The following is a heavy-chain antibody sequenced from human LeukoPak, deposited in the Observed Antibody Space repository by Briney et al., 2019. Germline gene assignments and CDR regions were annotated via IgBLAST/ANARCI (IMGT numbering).Heavy chain of an antibody. CDR1: GGSISSYY. CDR2: IYYSGST. J-gene: IGHJ5*02. V-gene: IGHV4-59*01. CDR3: ARTVGITMVRGVIWWFDP. Sequence: TASETLSLTGTVSGGSISSYYWSWIRQPPGKGLKWIGYIYYSGSTNYNPSLKSRVTISVDTSKNQFSLKLSSVTAADTAVYYCARTVGITMVRGVIWWFDPWGQGTLVTVSS. D-gene: IGHD3-10*01.